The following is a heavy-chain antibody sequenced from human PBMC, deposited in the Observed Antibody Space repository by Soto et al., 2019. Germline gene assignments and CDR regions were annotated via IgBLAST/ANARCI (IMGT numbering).Heavy chain of an antibody. D-gene: IGHD6-19*01. CDR3: AKVRYSSPMGYYYGMDV. V-gene: IGHV1-69*01. CDR1: RVAFSKFI. J-gene: IGHJ6*02. Sequence: QAQLEQSGGEVKKPGSSVKVSCMASRVAFSKFIVTWVRQAPGLGLEWVGGIIPIFGTANYAQKFQGRVTNTADESTSTSYMEVNNLRSEDTAVYYCAKVRYSSPMGYYYGMDVWGQGTTVTVSS. CDR2: IIPIFGTA.